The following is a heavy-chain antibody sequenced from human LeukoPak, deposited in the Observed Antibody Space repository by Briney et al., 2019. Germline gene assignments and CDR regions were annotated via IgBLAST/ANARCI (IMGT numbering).Heavy chain of an antibody. CDR2: ISSSGAYI. CDR1: GFTFSSYS. D-gene: IGHD3-9*01. CDR3: VRGTEYDILSGKNFGQYYFDY. J-gene: IGHJ4*02. Sequence: WGSLRLSCAASGFTFSSYSMNWVRQAPGKGLEWVSSISSSGAYIYYADSVKGRFTISRDNGKNSMYLQMNSLRDEETAVYYCVRGTEYDILSGKNFGQYYFDYWGQGTLVTVSS. V-gene: IGHV3-21*01.